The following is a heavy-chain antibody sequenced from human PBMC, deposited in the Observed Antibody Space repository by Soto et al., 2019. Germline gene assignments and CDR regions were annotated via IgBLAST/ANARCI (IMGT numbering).Heavy chain of an antibody. CDR1: GYSFTNYW. CDR3: ARIMAASGTGFDY. D-gene: IGHD3-16*01. CDR2: VDPTDSYS. V-gene: IGHV5-10-1*01. J-gene: IGHJ4*02. Sequence: GESLKISCKGSGYSFTNYWITWVRQMPGKGLEWLGRVDPTDSYSNYSPSFQGHVTISADKSISTAYLQWSSLKASDTAMYYCARIMAASGTGFDYWGQGTLVTVS.